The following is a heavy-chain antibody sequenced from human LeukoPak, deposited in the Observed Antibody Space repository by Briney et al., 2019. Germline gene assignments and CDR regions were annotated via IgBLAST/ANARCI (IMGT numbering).Heavy chain of an antibody. J-gene: IGHJ5*02. CDR3: ARGLGGFGELWFDP. CDR2: IIPIFGTA. Sequence: ASVKVSCKASGGTFSSYAISWVRQAPGQGLEWMGGIIPIFGTANYAQKFQGRVTITADESTSTAYMELSSLRSEDTAVYYCARGLGGFGELWFDPWGQGTMVTVSS. V-gene: IGHV1-69*13. CDR1: GGTFSSYA. D-gene: IGHD3-10*01.